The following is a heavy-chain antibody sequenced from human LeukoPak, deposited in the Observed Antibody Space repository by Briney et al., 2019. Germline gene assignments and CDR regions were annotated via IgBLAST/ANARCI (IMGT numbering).Heavy chain of an antibody. CDR1: GFTFDDYA. Sequence: HPGGSLRLSCAASGFTFDDYAMHWVRQAPGKGLEWVSSISWNSGSIGYADSVKGRFTISRDNAKNSLYLQMNSLRAEDTAVYYCAREGYSSSWPFDYWGQGTLVTVSS. V-gene: IGHV3-9*01. CDR2: ISWNSGSI. D-gene: IGHD6-13*01. CDR3: AREGYSSSWPFDY. J-gene: IGHJ4*02.